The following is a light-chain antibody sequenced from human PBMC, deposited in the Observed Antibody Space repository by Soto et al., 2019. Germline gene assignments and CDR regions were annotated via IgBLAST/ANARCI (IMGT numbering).Light chain of an antibody. Sequence: DIQMTQSPSTLSASVGDRVTITCRASQGISRWLAWYQQKPGRAPKLLIYEASILESGVPSRFSGSGSGTEFTLTISSLQPSDFATYYCQQSNSKSWPFGQGTRVEIK. CDR1: QGISRW. CDR3: QQSNSKSWP. V-gene: IGKV1-5*01. CDR2: EAS. J-gene: IGKJ1*01.